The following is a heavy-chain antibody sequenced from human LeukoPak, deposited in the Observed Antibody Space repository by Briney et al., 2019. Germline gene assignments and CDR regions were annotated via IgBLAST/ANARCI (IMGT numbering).Heavy chain of an antibody. CDR2: IKQDGSEK. J-gene: IGHJ4*02. CDR3: ATEGRSRSGFDY. D-gene: IGHD1-1*01. V-gene: IGHV3-7*05. Sequence: PGGSLRLSCAASGFTFSSYWMSWVRQAPGKGLEWVANIKQDGSEKHYVDSVKGRFTISRDNAKNSLDLQMNSLRAEDTAVYYCATEGRSRSGFDYWGQGTLVTVSS. CDR1: GFTFSSYW.